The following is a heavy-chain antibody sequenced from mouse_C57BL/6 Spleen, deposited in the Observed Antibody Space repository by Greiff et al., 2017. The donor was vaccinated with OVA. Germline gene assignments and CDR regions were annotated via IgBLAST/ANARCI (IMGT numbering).Heavy chain of an antibody. CDR3: ARYKGRGYAMDY. CDR2: INPNNGGT. V-gene: IGHV1-26*01. CDR1: GYTFTDYY. J-gene: IGHJ4*01. Sequence: VQLQQSGPELVKPGASVKISCKASGYTFTDYYMNWVKQSHGKSLEWIGDINPNNGGTSYNQKFKGKATLTVDKSSSTAYMELRSLTSEDSAVYYCARYKGRGYAMDYWGQGTSVTVSS. D-gene: IGHD1-1*01.